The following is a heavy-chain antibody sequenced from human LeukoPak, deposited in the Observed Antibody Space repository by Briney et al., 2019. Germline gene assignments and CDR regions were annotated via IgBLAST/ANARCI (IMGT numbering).Heavy chain of an antibody. CDR3: AGIAVAGIGY. Sequence: SETLSLTCTVSGGSISSGGYYWRWIRQHPGKGLEWIGYIYYSGSTYYNPSLKSRVTISVDTSKNQFSLKLSSVTAADTAVYYCAGIAVAGIGYWGQGTLVTVSS. CDR1: GGSISSGGYY. D-gene: IGHD6-19*01. CDR2: IYYSGST. V-gene: IGHV4-30-4*08. J-gene: IGHJ4*02.